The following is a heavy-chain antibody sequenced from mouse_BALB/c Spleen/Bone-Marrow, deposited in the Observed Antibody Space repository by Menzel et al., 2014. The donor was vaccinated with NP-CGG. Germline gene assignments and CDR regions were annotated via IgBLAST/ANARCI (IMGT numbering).Heavy chain of an antibody. J-gene: IGHJ2*01. CDR2: FYPGSGST. D-gene: IGHD1-1*02. CDR3: ARHEGGGYFDY. CDR1: GYTFTDSI. V-gene: IGHV1-62-2*01. Sequence: QVQLQQSGAGLVRPGASVKLSCKASGYTFTDSIIHWVKQRPGQGLEWIGWFYPGSGSTKYNEKFKDKATLTADTSSSTVYMELSRLTTEDSEVYSGARHEGGGYFDYWGQGTTLTVSS.